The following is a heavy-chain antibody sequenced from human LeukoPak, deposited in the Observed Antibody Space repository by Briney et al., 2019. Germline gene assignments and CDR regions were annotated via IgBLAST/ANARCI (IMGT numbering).Heavy chain of an antibody. J-gene: IGHJ6*02. Sequence: SVKVSCKASGGTFSSYAISWVRQAPGQGLEWMGGIIPIFGTANYAQKFQGRVTITADESTSTAYMELSSLRSEDTAVYYCARDRGYCSSTSCYAGYYYYGMDVWGQGTTVTVSS. CDR2: IIPIFGTA. CDR1: GGTFSSYA. CDR3: ARDRGYCSSTSCYAGYYYYGMDV. V-gene: IGHV1-69*13. D-gene: IGHD2-2*01.